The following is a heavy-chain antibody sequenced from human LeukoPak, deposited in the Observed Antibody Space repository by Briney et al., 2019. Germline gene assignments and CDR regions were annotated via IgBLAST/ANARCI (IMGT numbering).Heavy chain of an antibody. Sequence: GGSLRLSCAASGFTFDDYTMHWVRQAPGKGLEWVSLISWDGGSTYYADSVKGRFTISRDNSKNSLYLQMNSLRTEDTALYYCAKDGPLAGYYFDYWGQGTLVTVSS. CDR2: ISWDGGST. CDR1: GFTFDDYT. J-gene: IGHJ4*02. CDR3: AKDGPLAGYYFDY. D-gene: IGHD2-15*01. V-gene: IGHV3-43*01.